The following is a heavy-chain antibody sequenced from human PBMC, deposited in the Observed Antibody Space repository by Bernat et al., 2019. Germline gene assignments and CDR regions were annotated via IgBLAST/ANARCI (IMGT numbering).Heavy chain of an antibody. Sequence: EVQLVESGGDLVQPGGSLRLSCAASGFTLSSCTMSWVRQAPGKGLEWVSSLNNRGGSAYYADSVKGRFTISTDSSKNTLYLEMNSLRVEDTAVYYCAKDAVDSALSEYWGQGTLVTVAS. CDR3: AKDAVDSALSEY. J-gene: IGHJ4*02. D-gene: IGHD5-18*01. CDR2: LNNRGGSA. V-gene: IGHV3-23*04. CDR1: GFTLSSCT.